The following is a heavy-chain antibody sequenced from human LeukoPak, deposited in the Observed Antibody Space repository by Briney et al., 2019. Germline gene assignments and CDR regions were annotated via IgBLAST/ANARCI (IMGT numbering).Heavy chain of an antibody. Sequence: GGSLRLSCAASGFTFRSYSMNWVRQAPGKGLEWVSAISDSGGHTYYADSVKGRFTISRDNSKNTLHLQMNSLRAEDTAVYYCARALGYCSSASCYYFDNWGQGTLVTVSS. CDR3: ARALGYCSSASCYYFDN. J-gene: IGHJ4*02. CDR1: GFTFRSYS. D-gene: IGHD2-2*01. CDR2: ISDSGGHT. V-gene: IGHV3-23*01.